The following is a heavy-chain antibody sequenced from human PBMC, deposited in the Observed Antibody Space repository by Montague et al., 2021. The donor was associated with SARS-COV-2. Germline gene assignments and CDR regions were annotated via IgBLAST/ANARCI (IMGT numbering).Heavy chain of an antibody. D-gene: IGHD3-22*01. V-gene: IGHV4-61*02. CDR1: GDSVSSGSYY. CDR3: ARERSADYYDGSGYHSYKYGMDF. Sequence: TLSLTYTVSGDSVSSGSYYWSWIRQPAGKGLEWIGRIYTSGSSNYNPSLKSRVTISVDTSKNQFSLKVSSVTAADTAVYYCARERSADYYDGSGYHSYKYGMDFWGQGTTVTVSS. CDR2: IYTSGSS. J-gene: IGHJ6*02.